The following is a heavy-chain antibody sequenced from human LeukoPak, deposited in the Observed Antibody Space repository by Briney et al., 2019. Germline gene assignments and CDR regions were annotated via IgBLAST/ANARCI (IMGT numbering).Heavy chain of an antibody. CDR3: ARDFVSDHNSRPDYYYYYMDV. Sequence: SETLSLTCTVSGGSISSSSYYWGWIRQPPGKGLEWIGSIYYSGSTYYNPSLKSRVTISVDTSKNQFSLKLSSVTAADTAVYYCARDFVSDHNSRPDYYYYYMDVWGKGTTVTVSS. J-gene: IGHJ6*03. V-gene: IGHV4-39*07. CDR1: GGSISSSSYY. CDR2: IYYSGST. D-gene: IGHD1-1*01.